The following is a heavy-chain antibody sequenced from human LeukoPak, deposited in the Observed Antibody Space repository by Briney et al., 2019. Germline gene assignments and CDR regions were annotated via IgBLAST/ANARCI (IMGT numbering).Heavy chain of an antibody. CDR1: GFIVSSNY. V-gene: IGHV3-66*01. Sequence: GGSLRLSCAATGFIVSSNYMSWVRQAPGKGLEWVSVIYSGGSTYYADSVKGRFTISRDNSKNTLYLQMNSLRAEDTAVYYCARSDSGSAFDIWGQGTMVTVSS. J-gene: IGHJ3*02. CDR2: IYSGGST. D-gene: IGHD4-17*01. CDR3: ARSDSGSAFDI.